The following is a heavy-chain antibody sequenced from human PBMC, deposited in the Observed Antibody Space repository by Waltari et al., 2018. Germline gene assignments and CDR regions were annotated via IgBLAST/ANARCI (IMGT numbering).Heavy chain of an antibody. CDR3: ARYGEVPPNYFFDF. Sequence: QVQLHQWGAGLLKPSETLSLTCAVSGESFSGYFWSWLRQPPGKGLEWLGAIHHDGRTNYKPSLKSRLRLSVDTTKKHFSLRLTSVTAADTGMYFCARYGEVPPNYFFDFWGQGIRVTVSS. D-gene: IGHD2-21*01. CDR2: IHHDGRT. J-gene: IGHJ4*01. CDR1: GESFSGYF. V-gene: IGHV4-34*01.